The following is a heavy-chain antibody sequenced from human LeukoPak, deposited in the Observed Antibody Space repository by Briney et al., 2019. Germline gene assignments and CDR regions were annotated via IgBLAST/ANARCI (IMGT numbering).Heavy chain of an antibody. Sequence: PSETLSLTCTVSGGSISSYYWSWIRQPPGKGLGWIGYIYYSGSTNYNPSLKSRVTISVDTSKNQFSLKLSSVTAADTAVYYCASLEKDTDYYYGMDVWGQGTTVTVSS. D-gene: IGHD5-24*01. CDR3: ASLEKDTDYYYGMDV. CDR1: GGSISSYY. CDR2: IYYSGST. J-gene: IGHJ6*02. V-gene: IGHV4-59*01.